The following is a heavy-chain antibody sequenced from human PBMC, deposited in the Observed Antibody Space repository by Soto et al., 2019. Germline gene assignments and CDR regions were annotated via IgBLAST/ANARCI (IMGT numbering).Heavy chain of an antibody. J-gene: IGHJ6*02. Sequence: GASVKVSCKASGGTFSSYAISWVRQAPGQGLEWMGGIIPIFGTANYAQKFQGRVTITADKSTSTAYMELSSLRSEDTAVYYCARGRHIVVSYGMDVWGQGTTVTVS. CDR2: IIPIFGTA. D-gene: IGHD2-21*01. CDR3: ARGRHIVVSYGMDV. V-gene: IGHV1-69*06. CDR1: GGTFSSYA.